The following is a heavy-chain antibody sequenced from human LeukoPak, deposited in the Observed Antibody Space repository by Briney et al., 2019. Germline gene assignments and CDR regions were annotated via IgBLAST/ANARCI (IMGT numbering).Heavy chain of an antibody. CDR2: IYYSGST. D-gene: IGHD6-19*01. Sequence: ASETLSLTCTVSGGSISSYYWSWIRQPPGKGLEWIGYIYYSGSTNYNPSLKSRVTISVDTSKNQFSLKLSSVTAADTAVYYCARGRESSGWYARDAFDIWGQGTMVTVSS. CDR3: ARGRESSGWYARDAFDI. V-gene: IGHV4-59*01. J-gene: IGHJ3*02. CDR1: GGSISSYY.